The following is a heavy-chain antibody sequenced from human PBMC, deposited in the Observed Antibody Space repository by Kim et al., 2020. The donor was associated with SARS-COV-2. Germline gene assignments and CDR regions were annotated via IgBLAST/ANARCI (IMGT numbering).Heavy chain of an antibody. J-gene: IGHJ4*02. CDR3: ARETSMITFGGVISY. V-gene: IGHV3-48*03. Sequence: DSVKGRFTISRDNAKNSLYLQMNSLRAEDTAVYYCARETSMITFGGVISYWGQGTLVTVSS. D-gene: IGHD3-16*01.